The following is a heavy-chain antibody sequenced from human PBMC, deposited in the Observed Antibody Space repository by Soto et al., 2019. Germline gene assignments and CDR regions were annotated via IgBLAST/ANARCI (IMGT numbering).Heavy chain of an antibody. J-gene: IGHJ4*02. D-gene: IGHD4-17*01. CDR2: ISAYNGNT. Sequence: QVQLVQSGAEVKKPGASVKVSCKASGYTFTSYGISWVRQAPGQGLEWMGWISAYNGNTNYAQKLQGRVTMTTDTSTSTADMELRRLRSDDTAVYYGARADPTTKYYFDYWGQGTLVTVSS. CDR1: GYTFTSYG. V-gene: IGHV1-18*01. CDR3: ARADPTTKYYFDY.